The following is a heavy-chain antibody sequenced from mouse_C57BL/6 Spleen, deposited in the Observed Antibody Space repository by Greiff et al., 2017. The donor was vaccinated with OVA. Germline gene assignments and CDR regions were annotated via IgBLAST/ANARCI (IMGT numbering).Heavy chain of an antibody. CDR2: IDPSDSYT. CDR3: ARGTVAHFDY. J-gene: IGHJ2*01. D-gene: IGHD1-1*01. Sequence: VQLQESGAELVRPGTSVKLSCKASGYTFTSYWMHWVKQRPGQGLEWIGVIDPSDSYTNYNQKFKGKATLTVDTSSSTAYMQLSSLTSEDSAVYYCARGTVAHFDYWGQGTTLTVSS. CDR1: GYTFTSYW. V-gene: IGHV1-59*01.